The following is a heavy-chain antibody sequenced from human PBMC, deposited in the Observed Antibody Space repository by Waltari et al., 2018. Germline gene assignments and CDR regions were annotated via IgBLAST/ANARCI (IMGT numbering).Heavy chain of an antibody. Sequence: EVQLLESGGGLVQPGGSLRLNCEVSGLTFSSHAMTWVRLAPGKGLEWVSVISGSGDSTYYADSVKGRFTISRDNSKNTLYLQMNGLRAEDTAVYYCAKVAVVAVTPRGYFDYWGQGTRVTVSS. V-gene: IGHV3-23*01. CDR3: AKVAVVAVTPRGYFDY. CDR1: GLTFSSHA. CDR2: ISGSGDST. J-gene: IGHJ4*02. D-gene: IGHD2-15*01.